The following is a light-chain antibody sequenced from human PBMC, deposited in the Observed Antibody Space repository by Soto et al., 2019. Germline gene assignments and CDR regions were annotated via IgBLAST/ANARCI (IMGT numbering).Light chain of an antibody. CDR1: SSDVGGYNS. Sequence: QSVLTQPPSASGSPGQSVTISCTGTSSDVGGYNSVSWYQQHPGKAPKLMIYEVTKRPSGVPDRFSGSKSGSTASLTVSGLQVEDEADYYCSSYAGGSNVLFGGGTKLTVL. CDR2: EVT. V-gene: IGLV2-8*01. CDR3: SSYAGGSNVL. J-gene: IGLJ2*01.